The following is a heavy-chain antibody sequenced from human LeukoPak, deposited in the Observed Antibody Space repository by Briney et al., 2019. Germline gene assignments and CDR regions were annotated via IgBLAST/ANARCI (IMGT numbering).Heavy chain of an antibody. J-gene: IGHJ4*02. D-gene: IGHD3-3*01. Sequence: SETLSLTCTVSGGSISSYYWSWIRQPPGKGLEWIGYIYYSGSINYNPSLKSRVTISVDTSKNQFSLKLSSVTAADTAVYYCARDHNDFWSGPLFDYWGQGTLVTVSS. CDR1: GGSISSYY. CDR3: ARDHNDFWSGPLFDY. V-gene: IGHV4-59*01. CDR2: IYYSGSI.